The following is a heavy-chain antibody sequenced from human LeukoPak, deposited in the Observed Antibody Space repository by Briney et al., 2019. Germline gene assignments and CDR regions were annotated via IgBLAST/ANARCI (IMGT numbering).Heavy chain of an antibody. CDR2: ISGSGGST. Sequence: GGSLTLSCAASGFTFSSYAMSWVRQAPGKGLEWVSAISGSGGSTYYADSVKGRFTISRDNSKNTLYLQMNSLRAEDTAVYYCAKPEGEVVTPYDAFDIWGQGTMVTVSS. V-gene: IGHV3-23*01. J-gene: IGHJ3*02. CDR1: GFTFSSYA. D-gene: IGHD2-15*01. CDR3: AKPEGEVVTPYDAFDI.